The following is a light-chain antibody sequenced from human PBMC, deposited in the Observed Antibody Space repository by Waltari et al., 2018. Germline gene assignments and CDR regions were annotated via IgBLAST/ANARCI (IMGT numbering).Light chain of an antibody. V-gene: IGKV3-11*01. CDR1: QSVSSY. Sequence: EIVLTQSPATLSLSPGERATLSCRASQSVSSYLTWYQQKPGQAPRLLIYDASNRATGIPARFRGSGSVTDFTLTISSLEPEDFAVYYCQQRSNWPPIFTFGPGTKVDIK. CDR2: DAS. CDR3: QQRSNWPPIFT. J-gene: IGKJ3*01.